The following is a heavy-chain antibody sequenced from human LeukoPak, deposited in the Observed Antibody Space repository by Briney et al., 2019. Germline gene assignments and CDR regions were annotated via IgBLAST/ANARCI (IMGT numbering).Heavy chain of an antibody. CDR2: INPNSGGT. J-gene: IGHJ5*02. CDR3: ARVRDYGDYADT. Sequence: ASVKVSHKASGYTFTGYYMHWVRQAPGQGLEWMGWINPNSGGTNYAQKFQGRVTMTRDTSISTAYMELSRLRSDDTAVYYCARVRDYGDYADTWGQGTLVTVSS. V-gene: IGHV1-2*02. CDR1: GYTFTGYY. D-gene: IGHD4-17*01.